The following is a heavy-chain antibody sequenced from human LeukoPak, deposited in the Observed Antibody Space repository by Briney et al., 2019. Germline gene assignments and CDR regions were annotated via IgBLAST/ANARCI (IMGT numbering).Heavy chain of an antibody. CDR3: ARVPDNYDILTGSDTPLG. V-gene: IGHV3-21*06. CDR1: GFTFSSYA. J-gene: IGHJ4*02. CDR2: ISSSSSYI. D-gene: IGHD3-9*01. Sequence: GGSLRLSCAASGFTFSSYAMSWVRQAPGKGLEWVSFISSSSSYIYYADSVKGRFTISRDNAKNSLYLQMNSLRVEDTAVYYCARVPDNYDILTGSDTPLGWGQGTLVTVSS.